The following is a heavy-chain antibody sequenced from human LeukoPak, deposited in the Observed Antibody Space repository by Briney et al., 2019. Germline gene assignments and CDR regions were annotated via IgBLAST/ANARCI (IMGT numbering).Heavy chain of an antibody. Sequence: GGSLRLSCAASGFTFSNYNMNWVRQAPGKGLEWVSSISSTSTYIYYADSVKGRFTISRDNAKNSLYLQMNSLRAEDTAVYYCARDRHYYESSGYNCAEYFQLWGQGTLVTVSS. J-gene: IGHJ1*01. V-gene: IGHV3-21*01. CDR3: ARDRHYYESSGYNCAEYFQL. CDR1: GFTFSNYN. D-gene: IGHD3-22*01. CDR2: ISSTSTYI.